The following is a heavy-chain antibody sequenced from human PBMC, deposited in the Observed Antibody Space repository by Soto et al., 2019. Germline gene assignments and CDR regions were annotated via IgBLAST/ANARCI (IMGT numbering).Heavy chain of an antibody. D-gene: IGHD3-16*01. CDR3: ARDRLGGRDRAFDY. J-gene: IGHJ4*02. V-gene: IGHV3-11*01. CDR1: GFTFSDYY. Sequence: QVQLVESGGGLVKPGGSLRLSCTASGFTFSDYYMTWIRQAPGKGLEWMAYISTGGLSIYHAASVKGRFTVSRDTAKKSLYLALNCLSAEDTAVYYCARDRLGGRDRAFDYWGQGTLVTVSS. CDR2: ISTGGLSI.